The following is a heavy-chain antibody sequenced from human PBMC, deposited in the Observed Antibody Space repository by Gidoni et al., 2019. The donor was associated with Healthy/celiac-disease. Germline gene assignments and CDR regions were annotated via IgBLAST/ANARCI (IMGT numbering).Heavy chain of an antibody. CDR3: ARGRKAEWYQPHMNWFDP. CDR1: DGSFSGYY. D-gene: IGHD2-2*01. V-gene: IGHV4-34*01. Sequence: QVQLQQWCAGLLKPSETLSLTCAVYDGSFSGYYWSWIRQPPGKGLGWSGEINQSGSTNYNPSLKSRVTISVDTAKNQFSLKLSSVTAADTAVYYWARGRKAEWYQPHMNWFDPWGQGTLVTVSS. J-gene: IGHJ5*02. CDR2: INQSGST.